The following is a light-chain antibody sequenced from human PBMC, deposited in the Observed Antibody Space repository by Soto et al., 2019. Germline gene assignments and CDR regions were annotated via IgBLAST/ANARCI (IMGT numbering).Light chain of an antibody. V-gene: IGKV3-11*01. Sequence: EIVLTQSPGTLSLSPGERATLSRRAGQRVGSPLAWYQQKPGQAPRCLMCDASTRATGIPARFSGSESGTDFTLTISSREPEDFAVYYCQHRTRWPPAFGQGTRLEN. CDR2: DAS. CDR3: QHRTRWPPA. CDR1: QRVGSP. J-gene: IGKJ5*01.